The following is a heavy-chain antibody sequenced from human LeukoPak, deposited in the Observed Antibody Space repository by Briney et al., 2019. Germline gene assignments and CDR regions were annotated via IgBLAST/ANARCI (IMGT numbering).Heavy chain of an antibody. J-gene: IGHJ4*02. CDR1: GFTFGDYA. CDR3: TRSVNWNGPFDY. V-gene: IGHV3-49*04. D-gene: IGHD1-1*01. Sequence: GGSLRLSCTASGFTFGDYAMSWVRQAPGKGLEWVGFIRSKAYGGTTEYAASVKGRFTISRDDSKSIAYLQMNSLKTEDTAVYYCTRSVNWNGPFDYWGQGTLVTVSS. CDR2: IRSKAYGGTT.